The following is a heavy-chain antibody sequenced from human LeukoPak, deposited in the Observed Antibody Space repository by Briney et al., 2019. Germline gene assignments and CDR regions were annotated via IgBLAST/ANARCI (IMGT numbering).Heavy chain of an antibody. CDR2: ISYDGSNK. D-gene: IGHD3-10*01. J-gene: IGHJ4*02. Sequence: PGGSLRLSCAASGFTFSSYAMHWVRQAPGKGLEWVAVISYDGSNKYYADSVKGRFTISRDNSKNTLYLQMNSLRAEDTAVYYCARAPYGSGSYYQSYWGQGTLVTVSS. V-gene: IGHV3-30-3*01. CDR1: GFTFSSYA. CDR3: ARAPYGSGSYYQSY.